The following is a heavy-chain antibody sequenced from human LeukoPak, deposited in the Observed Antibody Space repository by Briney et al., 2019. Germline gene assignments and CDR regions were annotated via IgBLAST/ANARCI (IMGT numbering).Heavy chain of an antibody. D-gene: IGHD5-18*01. CDR1: GGSVSSSSAS. CDR3: ATPRGYSYDYLDN. Sequence: PSETLSLTCTVSGGSVSSSSASWGWLRQAPGKGLEWIRSIYYSVNTYYNPSLKSRVTISVDTSKNQVFLNVSSVNAADTAVYYCATPRGYSYDYLDNWGQGTLVTVSS. CDR2: IYYSVNT. J-gene: IGHJ4*02. V-gene: IGHV4-39*01.